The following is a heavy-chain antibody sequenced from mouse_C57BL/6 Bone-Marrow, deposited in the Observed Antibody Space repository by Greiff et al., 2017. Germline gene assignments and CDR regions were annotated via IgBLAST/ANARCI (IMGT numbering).Heavy chain of an antibody. J-gene: IGHJ3*01. D-gene: IGHD2-4*01. CDR2: INPGSGGT. CDR3: ARSGLRPCAY. Sequence: VQLVESGAELVRPGTSVKVSCKASGYAFTNYLIEWVKQRPGQGLEWIGVINPGSGGTNYNEKFKGKATLTADKSSSTAYMQLSSLTSEDSAVYFCARSGLRPCAYWGQGTLVTVSA. V-gene: IGHV1-54*01. CDR1: GYAFTNYL.